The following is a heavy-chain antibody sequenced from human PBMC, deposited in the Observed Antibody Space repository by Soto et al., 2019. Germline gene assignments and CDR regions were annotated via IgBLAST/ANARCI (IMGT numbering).Heavy chain of an antibody. D-gene: IGHD6-13*01. Sequence: GGSLRLSCAASGFTFSSYEMNWVRQAPGKGLEWVSYISSSGSTIYYADSVKGRFTISRDNTKNSLYLQMNSLRAEDTAVYYCATEMLPDLAAPGTGWGQGTLVTVSP. CDR1: GFTFSSYE. J-gene: IGHJ4*02. CDR2: ISSSGSTI. CDR3: ATEMLPDLAAPGTG. V-gene: IGHV3-48*03.